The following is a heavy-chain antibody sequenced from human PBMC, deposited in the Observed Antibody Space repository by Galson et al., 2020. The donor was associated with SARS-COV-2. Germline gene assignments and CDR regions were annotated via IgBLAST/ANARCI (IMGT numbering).Heavy chain of an antibody. CDR3: ARPYSGTYQGWFDP. Sequence: GGSLILSCEASGFTFSSYAMHWVRQAPGKGLEWVAVISYDGSNKYYADSVKGRFTISRDNSKNTLYLQMNSLRAEDTAVYYCARPYSGTYQGWFDPWGQGTLVTVSS. CDR2: ISYDGSNK. CDR1: GFTFSSYA. D-gene: IGHD1-26*01. J-gene: IGHJ5*02. V-gene: IGHV3-30-3*01.